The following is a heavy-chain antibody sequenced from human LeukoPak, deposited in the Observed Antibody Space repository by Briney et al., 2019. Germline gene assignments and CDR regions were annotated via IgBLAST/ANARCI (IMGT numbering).Heavy chain of an antibody. CDR3: ARDGLGGDCYLSY. CDR1: GGTFSSNA. D-gene: IGHD2-21*02. V-gene: IGHV1-69*13. CDR2: IIPFFGTA. J-gene: IGHJ4*02. Sequence: ASAKVSCKASGGTFSSNAISWVRQAPGQGLEWMGGIIPFFGTANYAQKFQGRVTITADESTSTAYMELSSLRSEDTAVYYCARDGLGGDCYLSYWGQGTLVTVSS.